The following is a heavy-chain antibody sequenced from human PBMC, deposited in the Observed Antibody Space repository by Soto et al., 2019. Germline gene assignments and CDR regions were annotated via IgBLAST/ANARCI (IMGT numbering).Heavy chain of an antibody. D-gene: IGHD2-2*01. V-gene: IGHV3-74*01. Sequence: EVQLVESGGGLVQPGGSLRLSCAASGFTFSSYWMHWVRQAPGKGLVWVSRINSDGSSTSYADSVKGRFTISRDNAKNTLYLQMNSLRAEDTAVYYCARGVCEDIVVVPAALPDYWGQGTLVTVSS. J-gene: IGHJ4*02. CDR3: ARGVCEDIVVVPAALPDY. CDR1: GFTFSSYW. CDR2: INSDGSST.